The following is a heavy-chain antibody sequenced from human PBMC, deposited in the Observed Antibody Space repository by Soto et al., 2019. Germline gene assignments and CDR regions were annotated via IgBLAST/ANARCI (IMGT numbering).Heavy chain of an antibody. J-gene: IGHJ3*01. CDR1: GFTFDYYW. V-gene: IGHV3-74*01. CDR2: IHSDGSST. D-gene: IGHD2-21*02. Sequence: GESLKISCAASGFTFDYYWMHWVRQAPGQGLVWVSRIHSDGSSTTYADSVKGRFTISRDNAKNTLYLQMNSLRAEDTAVYYCARGDRGAFDLWGQGTMVTVSS. CDR3: ARGDRGAFDL.